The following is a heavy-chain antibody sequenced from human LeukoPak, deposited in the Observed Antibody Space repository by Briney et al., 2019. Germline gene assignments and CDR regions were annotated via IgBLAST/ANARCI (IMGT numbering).Heavy chain of an antibody. CDR1: GYTFTGYY. CDR2: INPNSGGT. J-gene: IGHJ4*02. CDR3: ATPGGAQYSSSWYTLRY. V-gene: IGHV1-2*04. D-gene: IGHD6-13*01. Sequence: ASVKVSCKASGYTFTGYYMHWVRQAPGQGLEWMGWINPNSGGTNYAQKFQGWVTMTRDTSISTAYMELSRLRSDDTAVYCCATPGGAQYSSSWYTLRYWGQGTLVTVSS.